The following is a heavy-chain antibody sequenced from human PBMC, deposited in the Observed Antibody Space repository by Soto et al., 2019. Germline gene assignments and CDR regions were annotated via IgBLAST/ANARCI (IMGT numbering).Heavy chain of an antibody. J-gene: IGHJ4*02. Sequence: GSMRLSCVPSGFTLRGLYMTWIRHAPGKGLAWLSYIGQDGNTRHYAESVKGRFTVSRENAQNTLYLQMNSLRAEDTAAYYCEGEPYHYASYDWGQGALVTVS. CDR2: IGQDGNTR. CDR1: GFTLRGLY. D-gene: IGHD3-10*01. V-gene: IGHV3-11*01. CDR3: EGEPYHYASYD.